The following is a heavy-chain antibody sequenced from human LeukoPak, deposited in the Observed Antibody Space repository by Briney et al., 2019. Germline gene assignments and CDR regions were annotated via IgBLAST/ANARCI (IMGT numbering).Heavy chain of an antibody. CDR1: GFTINTHG. CDR2: IWFDGSVK. CDR3: AKDTAVQFLEPAF. Sequence: RSGGSLRLSCAASGFTINTHGMHWIRQAPGKGLEWVAAIWFDGSVKHYSDAVKGRFTISRDNSLNTLYLQMNSLRVEDTAIYYCAKDTAVQFLEPAFWGQGTLVTVSS. V-gene: IGHV3-33*06. J-gene: IGHJ4*02. D-gene: IGHD3-3*01.